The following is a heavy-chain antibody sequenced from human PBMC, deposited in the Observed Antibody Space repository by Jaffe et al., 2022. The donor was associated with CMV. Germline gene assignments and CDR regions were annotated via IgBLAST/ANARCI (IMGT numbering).Heavy chain of an antibody. CDR3: ARHLLRVSGTNGGAFDI. J-gene: IGHJ3*02. D-gene: IGHD2-8*01. Sequence: QVQLQESGPGLVKPSETLSLTCTVSGGSISSYYWSWIRQPPGKGLEWIGYIYYSGSTNYNPSLKSRVTISVDTSKNQFSLKLSSVTAADTAVYYCARHLLRVSGTNGGAFDIWGQGTMVTVSS. CDR1: GGSISSYY. CDR2: IYYSGST. V-gene: IGHV4-59*08.